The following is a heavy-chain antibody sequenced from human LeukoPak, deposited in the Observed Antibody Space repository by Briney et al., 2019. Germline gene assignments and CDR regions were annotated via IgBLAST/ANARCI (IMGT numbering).Heavy chain of an antibody. CDR2: IYHSGST. CDR1: GGSISSSNW. V-gene: IGHV4-4*02. J-gene: IGHJ4*02. Sequence: SGTLSLTCAVSGGSISSSNWWSWVRQPPGKGLEWIGEIYHSGSTNYNPSLKSRVTISVDTSKNQFSLKLSSVTAADTAVYYCARGIKYQPLPDYWGQGTLVTVSS. CDR3: ARGIKYQPLPDY. D-gene: IGHD2-2*01.